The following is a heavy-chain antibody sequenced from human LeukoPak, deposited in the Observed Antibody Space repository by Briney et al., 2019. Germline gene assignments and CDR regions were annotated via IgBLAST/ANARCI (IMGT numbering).Heavy chain of an antibody. J-gene: IGHJ3*02. CDR3: VQEGPRGLAFDI. V-gene: IGHV3-21*04. CDR1: GFTFSSYS. Sequence: GGSLRLSCAASGFTFSSYSMNWIRQAPGKGLEWVSSISSSSSYIYYADSVKGRFAISRDNSKNTLYLQMNSLRAEDTAVYYCVQEGPRGLAFDIWGQGTKVTVSS. CDR2: ISSSSSYI.